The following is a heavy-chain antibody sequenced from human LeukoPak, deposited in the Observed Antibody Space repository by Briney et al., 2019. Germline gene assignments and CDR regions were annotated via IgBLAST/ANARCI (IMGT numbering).Heavy chain of an antibody. CDR3: TTDPERWPLNGY. V-gene: IGHV3-15*01. CDR2: IKSKTDGGTT. Sequence: PGGSLRLSCAASGFTFSNAWMSWVRQAPGKGLEWVGRIKSKTDGGTTDYAAPVKGRFTISRDDSKNTLYLQMNSLKTEDTAEYYCTTDPERWPLNGYWGQGTLVTVSS. CDR1: GFTFSNAW. J-gene: IGHJ4*02. D-gene: IGHD6-19*01.